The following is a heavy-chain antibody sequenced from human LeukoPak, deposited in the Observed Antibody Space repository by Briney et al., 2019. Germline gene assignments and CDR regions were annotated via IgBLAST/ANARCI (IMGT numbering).Heavy chain of an antibody. Sequence: SETLSLTCAVSGGSISSSNWWSWVRQPPGKGLEWIGEIYHSGSTNYNPSLKSRVTISVDTSKNQFSLKLSSVTAADTAVYYCARTNKSGSYNNWGQGTLVTVSS. CDR3: ARTNKSGSYNN. V-gene: IGHV4-4*02. CDR2: IYHSGST. CDR1: GGSISSSNW. J-gene: IGHJ4*02. D-gene: IGHD3-10*01.